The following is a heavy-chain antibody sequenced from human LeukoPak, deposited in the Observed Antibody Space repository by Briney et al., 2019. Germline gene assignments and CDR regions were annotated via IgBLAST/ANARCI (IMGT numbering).Heavy chain of an antibody. Sequence: SETLSLTCTVSGGSISSGDYYWSWIRQPPGKGLEWIGYTYYSGSTYYNPSLKSRVTISVDTSKTQFSLKLSSVTAADTAVYYCARSSDYSTFDYWGQGTLVTVSS. D-gene: IGHD4-11*01. CDR2: TYYSGST. J-gene: IGHJ4*02. CDR1: GGSISSGDYY. CDR3: ARSSDYSTFDY. V-gene: IGHV4-30-4*01.